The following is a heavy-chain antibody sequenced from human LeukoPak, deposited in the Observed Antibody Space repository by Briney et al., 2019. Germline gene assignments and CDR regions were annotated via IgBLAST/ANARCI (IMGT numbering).Heavy chain of an antibody. CDR2: ISYDGSNK. V-gene: IGHV3-30*04. CDR1: GFTFSSCA. J-gene: IGHJ4*02. D-gene: IGHD4-17*01. Sequence: PGRSLRLSCAASGFTFSSCAMHWVRQAPGKGLEWVAVISYDGSNKYYADSVKGRFTISRDNSKNTLYLQMNSLRAEDTAVYYCAKVGSGDYVREVYFDYWGQGTLVTVSS. CDR3: AKVGSGDYVREVYFDY.